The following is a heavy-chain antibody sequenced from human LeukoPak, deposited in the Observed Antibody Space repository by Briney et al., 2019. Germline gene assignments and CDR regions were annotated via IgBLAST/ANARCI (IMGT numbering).Heavy chain of an antibody. CDR3: ARELSITGTNFDY. CDR1: GFTFSSYS. J-gene: IGHJ4*02. D-gene: IGHD1-7*01. CDR2: ISSSSSTI. Sequence: GGSLRLSCAASGFTFSSYSMNWVRRAPGKGLEWVSYISSSSSTIYYADSVKGRFTISRDNAKNSLYLQMNSLRAEDTAVYYCARELSITGTNFDYWGQGTLVTVSS. V-gene: IGHV3-48*01.